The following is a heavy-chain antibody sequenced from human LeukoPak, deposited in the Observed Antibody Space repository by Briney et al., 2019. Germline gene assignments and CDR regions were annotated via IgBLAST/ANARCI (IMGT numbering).Heavy chain of an antibody. J-gene: IGHJ5*01. D-gene: IGHD2-2*01. CDR3: ARDWLGYCSSTSCYTTPNWFDP. V-gene: IGHV4-4*07. Sequence: PSETLSLTCTVSGGSVSSYYWSWIRQPAGKGLEWIGRVYTRASTNYNPSLKSRVTMSVDTSKNQFSLKLSSVTAADTAVYYCARDWLGYCSSTSCYTTPNWFDPWGQGTLVTVSS. CDR1: GGSVSSYY. CDR2: VYTRAST.